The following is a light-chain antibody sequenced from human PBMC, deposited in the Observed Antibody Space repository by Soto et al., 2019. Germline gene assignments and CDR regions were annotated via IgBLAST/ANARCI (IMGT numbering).Light chain of an antibody. CDR2: DAS. Sequence: ETVLTQSPATLSLSPGKSATLSCRASESVSSNLAWYQQKPGQAPRLLIYDASNRATGIPDRFSGSGSETDFTLTIRSLEPEDFAVFYCQQRSGWPPEATFGQGTKLEIK. V-gene: IGKV3-11*01. J-gene: IGKJ2*01. CDR3: QQRSGWPPEAT. CDR1: ESVSSN.